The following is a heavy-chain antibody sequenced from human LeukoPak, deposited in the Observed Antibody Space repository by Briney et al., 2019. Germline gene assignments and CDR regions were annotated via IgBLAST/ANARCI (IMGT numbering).Heavy chain of an antibody. Sequence: GASVKVSCKASGYTLTGYYIHWVRQAPGQGLEWMGWINPNSGGTNYAQKFQGRVTMTRDTSISTAYMELSRLRSDDTAVYYCARAPPSLLWFGELLYRGYGMDVWGQGTTVTVSS. D-gene: IGHD3-10*01. J-gene: IGHJ6*02. CDR1: GYTLTGYY. V-gene: IGHV1-2*02. CDR3: ARAPPSLLWFGELLYRGYGMDV. CDR2: INPNSGGT.